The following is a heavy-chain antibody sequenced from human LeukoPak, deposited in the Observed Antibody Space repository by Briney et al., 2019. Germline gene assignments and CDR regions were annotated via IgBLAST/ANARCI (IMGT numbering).Heavy chain of an antibody. CDR1: GGSFSGYY. V-gene: IGHV4-34*01. J-gene: IGHJ4*02. CDR3: ARLDVAAAAPDY. D-gene: IGHD6-13*01. CDR2: INHSGST. Sequence: SETLSLTCAVYGGSFSGYYWSWIRQPPGKGLEWIGEINHSGSTNYNPSLKSRVTISVDTSKNQFSLKLSSVTAADTAVYYCARLDVAAAAPDYWGQGTLVTVSS.